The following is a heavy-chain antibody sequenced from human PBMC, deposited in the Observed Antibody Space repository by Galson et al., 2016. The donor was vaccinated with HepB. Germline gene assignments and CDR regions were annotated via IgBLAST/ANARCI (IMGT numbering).Heavy chain of an antibody. CDR1: GFTFSRYA. D-gene: IGHD2-15*01. Sequence: SLRLSCAASGFTFSRYAMHWVRQAPGKGLEWVAVISDNGSNTYYADSVKGRFTISRDNSKNTLYLQMNSLRAEDTAVYFCARDLRYCSGGGCPPYCYGMDVWGQGTTVTVSS. J-gene: IGHJ6*02. CDR3: ARDLRYCSGGGCPPYCYGMDV. V-gene: IGHV3-30*14. CDR2: ISDNGSNT.